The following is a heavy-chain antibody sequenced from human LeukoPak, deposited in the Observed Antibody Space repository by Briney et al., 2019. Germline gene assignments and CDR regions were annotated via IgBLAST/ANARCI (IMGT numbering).Heavy chain of an antibody. CDR2: ISSSGSTT. CDR3: ARERTSVAGIYYYGMDV. Sequence: GGSLRLSCAASGFTFSDYYMSWIRQAPGKGLEWVSYISSSGSTTYYAGSVKGRFTISRDNSKNTLYLQMNSLRAEDTAVYYCARERTSVAGIYYYGMDVWGQGTTVTVSS. V-gene: IGHV3-11*04. D-gene: IGHD6-19*01. CDR1: GFTFSDYY. J-gene: IGHJ6*02.